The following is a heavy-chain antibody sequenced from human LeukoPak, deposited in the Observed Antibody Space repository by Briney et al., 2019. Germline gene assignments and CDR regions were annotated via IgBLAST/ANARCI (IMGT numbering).Heavy chain of an antibody. CDR1: GGSISSYY. V-gene: IGHV4-59*01. CDR3: ARRKISAADNYYFDY. J-gene: IGHJ4*02. D-gene: IGHD2-2*01. Sequence: SETLSLTCTVSGGSISSYYWSWIRQPPGKGLEWIGYIYYSGSTNYNPSLKSRVTISVDTSKNQFSLKLSSVTAADTAVYYCARRKISAADNYYFDYWGQGTLVTVSS. CDR2: IYYSGST.